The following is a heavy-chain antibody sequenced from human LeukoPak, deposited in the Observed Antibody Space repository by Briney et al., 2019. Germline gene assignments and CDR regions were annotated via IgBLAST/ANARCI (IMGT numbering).Heavy chain of an antibody. D-gene: IGHD3-10*01. V-gene: IGHV4-61*02. J-gene: IGHJ3*02. CDR2: IYTSGST. CDR3: ARDRASGSSHAFDI. CDR1: GGSISSGSYY. Sequence: SETLSLTCTVSGGSISSGSYYWSWIRQPAGKGLEWIGRIYTSGSTNYNPSLKSRVTISVDTSKNQFSLKLSSVTAADTAVYYCARDRASGSSHAFDIWGQGTMVTVSS.